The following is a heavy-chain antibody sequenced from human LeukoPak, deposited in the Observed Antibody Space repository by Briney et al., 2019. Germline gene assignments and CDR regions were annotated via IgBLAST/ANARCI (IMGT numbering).Heavy chain of an antibody. CDR1: GFTFSSYA. D-gene: IGHD3-9*01. CDR2: ISGRGGDT. J-gene: IGHJ4*02. CDR3: AKGARDILTHYYWGSQFDY. Sequence: PGGSLRLSCAASGFTFSSYAMSWVRQAPGKGLEWVAAISGRGGDTFYADSVKGRFTFSRDNSKNTMFLQMNSLRAEDTALYYCAKGARDILTHYYWGSQFDYWGQGTLVIVSS. V-gene: IGHV3-23*01.